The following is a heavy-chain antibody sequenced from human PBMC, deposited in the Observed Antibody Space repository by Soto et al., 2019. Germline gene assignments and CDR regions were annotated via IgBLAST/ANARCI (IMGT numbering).Heavy chain of an antibody. CDR1: VGTFSSYA. D-gene: IGHD5-12*01. Sequence: SVKVSCKASVGTFSSYAISWVRQAPGQGLEWMGGIIPIFGTANYAQKFQGRVTITADESTSTAYMELSSLRSEDTAVYYCARDRHSGYALWFDPWGQGTPVTVSS. CDR3: ARDRHSGYALWFDP. V-gene: IGHV1-69*13. J-gene: IGHJ5*02. CDR2: IIPIFGTA.